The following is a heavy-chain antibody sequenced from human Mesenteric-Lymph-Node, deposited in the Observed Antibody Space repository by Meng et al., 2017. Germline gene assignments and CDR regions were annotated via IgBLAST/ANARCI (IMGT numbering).Heavy chain of an antibody. CDR3: ARVSSGYSYGYYFDY. V-gene: IGHV1-69*06. J-gene: IGHJ4*02. CDR2: IIPIFGTA. D-gene: IGHD5-18*01. Sequence: QVALWRLWVRVKKPGPCRKVSCKASAYTFTGYATSWVRQAPGQGLEWMGGIIPIFGTANYAQKFQGRVTITADKSTSTAYMELSSLRSEDTAVYYCARVSSGYSYGYYFDYWGQGTLVTVS. CDR1: AYTFTGYA.